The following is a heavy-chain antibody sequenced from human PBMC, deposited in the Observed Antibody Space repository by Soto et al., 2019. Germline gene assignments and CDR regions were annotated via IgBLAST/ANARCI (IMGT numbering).Heavy chain of an antibody. Sequence: QVQLVQSGAEVKKPGASVKVSCKASGYTFTSYDINWVRQATGQGLEWMGWMNPNSANTGYAQKFXXRGTMPRNTSISTAYMELSSLGSEDTAVYDCAREGVRGMDVWGQGTTVTVSS. J-gene: IGHJ6*02. CDR3: AREGVRGMDV. CDR1: GYTFTSYD. D-gene: IGHD3-16*01. V-gene: IGHV1-8*01. CDR2: MNPNSANT.